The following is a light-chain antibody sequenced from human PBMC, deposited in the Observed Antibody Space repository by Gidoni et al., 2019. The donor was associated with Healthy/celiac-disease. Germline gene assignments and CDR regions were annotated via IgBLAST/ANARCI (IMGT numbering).Light chain of an antibody. CDR2: LGS. V-gene: IGKV2-28*01. CDR3: MQALQNPWE. Sequence: IVTTQSPLSLLVTPGEPASISCRSSQSLLHSNRYNSLDWYLQKPGQSPQLLIYLGSNRASGVPDRFSGSGSGTDFTLKISRVEAEDVGVYYCMQALQNPWEFGQGTKVEIK. J-gene: IGKJ1*01. CDR1: QSLLHSNRYNS.